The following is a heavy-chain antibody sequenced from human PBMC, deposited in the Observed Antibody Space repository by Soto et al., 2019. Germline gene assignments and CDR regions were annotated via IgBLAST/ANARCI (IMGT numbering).Heavy chain of an antibody. Sequence: GESLKISCKGSGYSFAGYWITWVRQKPGKGLEWMGRIDPSDSQTYYSPSFRGHVTISATKSITTAFLQRSSLRASDTAMYYCARQIYDSDTGPNFQYYFDSWGQGTPVTVSS. CDR2: IDPSDSQT. CDR3: ARQIYDSDTGPNFQYYFDS. D-gene: IGHD3-22*01. V-gene: IGHV5-10-1*01. CDR1: GYSFAGYW. J-gene: IGHJ4*02.